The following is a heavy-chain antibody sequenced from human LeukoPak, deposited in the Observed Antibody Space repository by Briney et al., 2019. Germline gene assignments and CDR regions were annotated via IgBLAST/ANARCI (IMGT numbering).Heavy chain of an antibody. CDR2: FDPEDGET. J-gene: IGHJ4*02. V-gene: IGHV1-24*01. CDR3: ATARDYVRREYYFDY. D-gene: IGHD4-17*01. CDR1: GYTLTELS. Sequence: ASVKVSCTVSGYTLTELSMHWVRQAPGKGLEWMGGFDPEDGETIYAQKFQGRVTMTEDTSTDTAYMGLSSLRSEDTAVYYCATARDYVRREYYFDYWGQGTLVTVSS.